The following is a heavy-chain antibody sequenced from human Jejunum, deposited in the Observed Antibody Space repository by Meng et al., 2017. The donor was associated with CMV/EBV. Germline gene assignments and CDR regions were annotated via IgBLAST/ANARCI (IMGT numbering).Heavy chain of an antibody. Sequence: DSGFRFDENGMSWVRQTAGKGVEWVAGVNWDGRTTGYGDSVRGRFVISRDNARNSLYLQMNSLRVEDTAFYHCARVHDSGWYAGFDNWGQGTLVTVSS. CDR2: VNWDGRTT. CDR1: GFRFDENG. CDR3: ARVHDSGWYAGFDN. V-gene: IGHV3-20*01. D-gene: IGHD6-13*01. J-gene: IGHJ4*02.